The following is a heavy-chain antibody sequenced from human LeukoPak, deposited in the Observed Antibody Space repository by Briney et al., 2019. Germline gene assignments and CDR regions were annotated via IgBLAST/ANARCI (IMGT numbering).Heavy chain of an antibody. J-gene: IGHJ4*02. D-gene: IGHD2-2*02. CDR2: ISYDGSNK. Sequence: GGALRLSCADCGFTFSSYAMHWVREAPGKGVEWVAVISYDGSNKYYADSVKGRFTISRDNSKNTLYLQMNSLRAEDTAVYYCATHCSSTSCYNHYWGQGTLVTVSS. CDR1: GFTFSSYA. V-gene: IGHV3-30*04. CDR3: ATHCSSTSCYNHY.